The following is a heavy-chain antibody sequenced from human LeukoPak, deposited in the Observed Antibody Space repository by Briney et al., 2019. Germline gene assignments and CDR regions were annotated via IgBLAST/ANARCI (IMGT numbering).Heavy chain of an antibody. CDR1: GFTFSNFG. D-gene: IGHD4-17*01. Sequence: PGGSLRLSCATSGFTFSNFGIHWVRQAPGKGLEWVAFIRDDGSNKYYADSVKGRFIISRDNSKITLFLQMNSLRAEDTAVYYCAKEWIDYGDYVPPYWGQGTLVTVSS. CDR3: AKEWIDYGDYVPPY. V-gene: IGHV3-30*02. J-gene: IGHJ4*02. CDR2: IRDDGSNK.